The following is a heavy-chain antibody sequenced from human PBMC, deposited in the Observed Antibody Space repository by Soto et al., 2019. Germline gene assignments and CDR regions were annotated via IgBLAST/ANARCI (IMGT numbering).Heavy chain of an antibody. J-gene: IGHJ4*02. D-gene: IGHD2-15*01. Sequence: QVQLVQSGGEVKKPGASVKVSCRASGYTFRTYGITWLRQAPGQGPEWMGWISPSNGNTKYAQSFQDRVTMTTDTPTNTDYMELRSLKSDDTAVYDCERASACPGRRCPWDYWGQGNLVNVSA. CDR2: ISPSNGNT. CDR3: ERASACPGRRCPWDY. CDR1: GYTFRTYG. V-gene: IGHV1-18*01.